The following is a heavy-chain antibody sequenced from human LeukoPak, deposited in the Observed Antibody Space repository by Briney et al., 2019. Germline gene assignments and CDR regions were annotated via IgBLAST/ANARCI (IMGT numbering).Heavy chain of an antibody. CDR2: IYYSGST. CDR1: GGSISSSSYY. D-gene: IGHD6-13*01. J-gene: IGHJ5*02. CDR3: ARAPTLAAAGSNWFDP. Sequence: SETLSLTCTVSGGSISSSSYYWGWIRQPPGKGLEWIGRIYYSGSTYYNPSLKSRVTISVDTSKNQFSLKPSSLTAADTAVYYCARAPTLAAAGSNWFDPWGQGTLVTVSS. V-gene: IGHV4-39*07.